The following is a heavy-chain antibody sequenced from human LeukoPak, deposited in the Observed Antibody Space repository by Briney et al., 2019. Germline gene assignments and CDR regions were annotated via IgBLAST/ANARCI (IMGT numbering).Heavy chain of an antibody. V-gene: IGHV3-30-3*01. CDR1: GFTFSSYA. CDR3: ARVGTDY. J-gene: IGHJ4*02. CDR2: ISYDGSNK. D-gene: IGHD1-1*01. Sequence: PGGSLRLSCAASGFTFSSYAMHWVRQAPGKGLEWVAVISYDGSNKYYADSVKGRFTISRDNSKNTLYLQMNSLRAEDTAVYYCARVGTDYWGQGTLVTVSS.